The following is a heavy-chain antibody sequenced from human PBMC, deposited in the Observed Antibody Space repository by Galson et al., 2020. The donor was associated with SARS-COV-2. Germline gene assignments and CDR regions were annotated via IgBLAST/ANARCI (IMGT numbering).Heavy chain of an antibody. CDR1: GGSFSGYS. J-gene: IGHJ6*03. V-gene: IGHV4-34*01. CDR2: INLGGNT. CDR3: ARGHRGVVPSPVLGWGPCDSYYYMDV. Sequence: SETLSLTCDVYGGSFSGYSWTWIRQAPGKGLEWIGEINLGGNTNYSPSLRSRVTISVDTSKNQFSLRRTTVTAADTAVYYCARGHRGVVPSPVLGWGPCDSYYYMDVWDKGSTVTVSS. D-gene: IGHD3-16*01.